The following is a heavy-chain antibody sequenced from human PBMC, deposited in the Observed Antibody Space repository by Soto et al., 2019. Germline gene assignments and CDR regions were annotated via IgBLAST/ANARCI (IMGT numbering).Heavy chain of an antibody. Sequence: QVQLVQSGAEVKKPGASVKVSCKASGYTFTSYGISWVRQAPGQGLAWMGWISAYNGNTNYAQKLQGRVTMTTDTSTSTAYMELRSLRSDDTAVYYCARRCSSTSCSPYYYYGMDVWGQGTTVTVSS. CDR1: GYTFTSYG. CDR2: ISAYNGNT. J-gene: IGHJ6*02. V-gene: IGHV1-18*01. D-gene: IGHD2-2*01. CDR3: ARRCSSTSCSPYYYYGMDV.